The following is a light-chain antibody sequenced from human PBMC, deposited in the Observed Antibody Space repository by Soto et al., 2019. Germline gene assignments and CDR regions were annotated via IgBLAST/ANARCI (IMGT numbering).Light chain of an antibody. CDR3: SSYAGNNNVVV. CDR2: GVS. CDR1: SSDVGAYKY. J-gene: IGLJ2*01. V-gene: IGLV2-14*03. Sequence: QSALTQPASVSGSPGQSITISCTGTSSDVGAYKYVSWYQQHPGKVPKLIIYGVSNRPSGVSNRFSGSKSDNTASLTVSGLQAEDEADYYCSSYAGNNNVVVFGGGTKLTVL.